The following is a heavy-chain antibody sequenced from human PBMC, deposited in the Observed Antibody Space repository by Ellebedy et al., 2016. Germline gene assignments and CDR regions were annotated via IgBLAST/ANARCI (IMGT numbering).Heavy chain of an antibody. CDR2: INHSGST. Sequence: SETLSLTXAVYGGSFSGYYWSWIRQPPGKGLEWIGEINHSGSTNYNPSLKSRVTISVDTSKNQFSLKLSSVTAADTAVYYCARGLGGVVPAAKGGWFNPWGQGTLVTVSS. CDR3: ARGLGGVVPAAKGGWFNP. CDR1: GGSFSGYY. V-gene: IGHV4-34*01. J-gene: IGHJ5*02. D-gene: IGHD2-2*01.